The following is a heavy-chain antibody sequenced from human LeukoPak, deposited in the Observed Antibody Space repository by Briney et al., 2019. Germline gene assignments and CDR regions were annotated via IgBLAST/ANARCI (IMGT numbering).Heavy chain of an antibody. CDR2: IKQDGSVK. CDR3: AKDGDGYTIFPYDY. V-gene: IGHV3-7*01. D-gene: IGHD5-24*01. CDR1: GFTFSNYW. J-gene: IGHJ4*02. Sequence: GGSLRLSCAASGFTFSNYWMSWVRQAPGKGLEWVANIKQDGSVKYYVDSVKGRFTISRDNAKNSLYLQMNSLRAEDTAVYYCAKDGDGYTIFPYDYWAQGALVTVSS.